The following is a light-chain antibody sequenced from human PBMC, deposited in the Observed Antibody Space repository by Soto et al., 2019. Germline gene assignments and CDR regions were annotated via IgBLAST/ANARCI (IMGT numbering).Light chain of an antibody. CDR2: EVS. CDR3: SAYTGSSTLYV. Sequence: QSALTQPASVSGSLGQSITISCTGTSIDVGGYNYVSWYQQHPGKAPKLMIYEVSTRPSVVSNRFSGSKSCNTASLTISGLQAEDEADYYCSAYTGSSTLYVFGTGTKLTVL. CDR1: SIDVGGYNY. V-gene: IGLV2-14*01. J-gene: IGLJ1*01.